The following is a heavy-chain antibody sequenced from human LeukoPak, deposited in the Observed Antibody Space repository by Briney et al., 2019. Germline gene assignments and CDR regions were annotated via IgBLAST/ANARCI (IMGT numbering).Heavy chain of an antibody. V-gene: IGHV4-4*07. CDR1: GDSINTYY. CDR2: ISTSGST. J-gene: IGHJ4*02. Sequence: PSETLSLTCTVSGDSINTYYWSWIRQPAGKGLEWIGRISTSGSTNYNPSLKSRVTMSVDTSKNQFSLKLNSVTAADTAVYYCARVIVVVPAAHFDYWGQGTLVTVSS. CDR3: ARVIVVVPAAHFDY. D-gene: IGHD2-2*01.